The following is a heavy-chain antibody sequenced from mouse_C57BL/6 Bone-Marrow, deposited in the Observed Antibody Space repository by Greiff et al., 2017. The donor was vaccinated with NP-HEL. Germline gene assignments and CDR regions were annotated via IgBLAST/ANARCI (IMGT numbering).Heavy chain of an antibody. CDR1: GFTFSSYG. V-gene: IGHV5-6*01. Sequence: EVKLVESGGDLVKPGGSLKLSCAASGFTFSSYGMSWVRQTPDKRLEWVATISSGGSYTYYPDSVKGRFTISRDNAKNTLYLQMSSLKSEDTAMYYCARQNPFDYWGQGTTLTVSS. J-gene: IGHJ2*01. CDR3: ARQNPFDY. CDR2: ISSGGSYT.